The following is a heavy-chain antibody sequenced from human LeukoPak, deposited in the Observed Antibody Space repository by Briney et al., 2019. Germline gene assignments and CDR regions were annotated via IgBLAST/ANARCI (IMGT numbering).Heavy chain of an antibody. J-gene: IGHJ6*03. CDR2: INPNSGGT. Sequence: ASVKVSCKASGYTFTSYGISWVRQAPGQGLEWMGWINPNSGGTNYAQKFQGRVTMTRDTSISTAYMELSRLRSDDTAVYYCARRGVAATYYYYYYMDVWGKGTTVTVSS. CDR1: GYTFTSYG. D-gene: IGHD2-15*01. CDR3: ARRGVAATYYYYYYMDV. V-gene: IGHV1-2*02.